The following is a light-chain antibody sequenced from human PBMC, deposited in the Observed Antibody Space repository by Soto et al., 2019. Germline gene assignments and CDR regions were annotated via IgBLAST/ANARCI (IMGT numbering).Light chain of an antibody. CDR3: QQYKSFSLT. V-gene: IGKV1-5*03. CDR2: KTS. Sequence: DIQMTQSPSTLSASVGDRVTITCRASQSINNWLAWYQQKPGKAPKLLIYKTSDLESVVPSRFSGSGSGTEFSLTISSLQPDDFATDYCQQYKSFSLTFGGGTRVEVQ. J-gene: IGKJ4*01. CDR1: QSINNW.